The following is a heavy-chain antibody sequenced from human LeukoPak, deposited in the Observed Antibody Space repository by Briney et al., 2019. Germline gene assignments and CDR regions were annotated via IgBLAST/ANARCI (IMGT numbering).Heavy chain of an antibody. V-gene: IGHV3-21*01. CDR2: ISSSSSYI. D-gene: IGHD6-6*01. CDR1: GFTFSSYS. CDR3: ASPIAAPLNYYYYGMDV. J-gene: IGHJ6*02. Sequence: GGSLRLSCAASGFTFSSYSMNWVRQAPGKGLEWVSSISSSSSYIYYADSVKGRFTISRGNAKNSLYLQMNSLRAEDTAVYYCASPIAAPLNYYYYGMDVWGQGTTVTVSS.